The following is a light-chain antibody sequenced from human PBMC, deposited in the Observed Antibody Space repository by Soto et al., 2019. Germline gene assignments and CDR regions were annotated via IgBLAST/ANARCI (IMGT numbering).Light chain of an antibody. Sequence: QSALTQPASVSGSPGQSITISCTGTSSDVGGYNFVSWYQQHPGKAPKLMISEVSNRPSGVSNRFSGSKSGNTASLTISGLQADDEADYHCSSYKSSTSYVFGTGTKVTVL. CDR1: SSDVGGYNF. CDR2: EVS. J-gene: IGLJ1*01. CDR3: SSYKSSTSYV. V-gene: IGLV2-14*01.